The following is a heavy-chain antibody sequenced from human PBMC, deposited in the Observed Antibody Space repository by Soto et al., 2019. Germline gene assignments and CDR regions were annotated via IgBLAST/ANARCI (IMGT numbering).Heavy chain of an antibody. CDR1: GYSFTSYA. Sequence: QVQLVQSGAEVKKPGASVKVSCMASGYSFTSYAMNWVSQAPGQRLEWMGWINAGNGNTKYSQKFQGRVTITRDTSASTAYMELSSLRSEDTAVYYCARKPYDILTGYFDYWGQGTLVTVSS. V-gene: IGHV1-3*01. CDR2: INAGNGNT. J-gene: IGHJ4*02. D-gene: IGHD3-9*01. CDR3: ARKPYDILTGYFDY.